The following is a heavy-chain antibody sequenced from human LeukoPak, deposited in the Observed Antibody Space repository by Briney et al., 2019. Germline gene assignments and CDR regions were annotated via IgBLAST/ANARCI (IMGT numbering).Heavy chain of an antibody. CDR1: GVTFSSYA. Sequence: GGSLRLSCAASGVTFSSYAMSWVRQAPGKGLEWVSGISGSGGSTYYADSVKGRFTISRDNSKNTLYLQMNSLRVEDSALYYCARDGGSHWGQGTLVTVSS. D-gene: IGHD3-16*01. CDR2: ISGSGGST. CDR3: ARDGGSH. J-gene: IGHJ4*02. V-gene: IGHV3-23*01.